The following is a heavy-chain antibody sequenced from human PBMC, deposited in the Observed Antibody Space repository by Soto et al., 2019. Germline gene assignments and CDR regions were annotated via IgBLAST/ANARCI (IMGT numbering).Heavy chain of an antibody. V-gene: IGHV4-39*01. D-gene: IGHD3-3*01. CDR3: ARHGGLRFLESSYYYYGMDV. CDR2: IYYSGST. Sequence: SETLSLTCTVSGGSISSSSYYWGWIRQPPGKGLEWIGSIYYSGSTYYNPSLKSRVTISVDTSKNQFSLKLSSVTAADTAVYYCARHGGLRFLESSYYYYGMDVWGQGTTVTVSS. CDR1: GGSISSSSYY. J-gene: IGHJ6*02.